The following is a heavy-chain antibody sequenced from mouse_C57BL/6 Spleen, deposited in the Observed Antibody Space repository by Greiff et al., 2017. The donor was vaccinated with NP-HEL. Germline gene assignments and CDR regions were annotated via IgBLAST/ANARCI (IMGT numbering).Heavy chain of an antibody. Sequence: EVQLQQSGAELVRPGASVKLSCTASGFNIKDDYMHWVKQRPEQGLEWIGWIDPENGDTEYASKFQSKATITADTSSNTAYLQLSSLTSEDTAVYYCTNLLPFDYWGQGTTLTVSS. CDR3: TNLLPFDY. D-gene: IGHD2-1*01. CDR2: IDPENGDT. CDR1: GFNIKDDY. J-gene: IGHJ2*01. V-gene: IGHV14-4*01.